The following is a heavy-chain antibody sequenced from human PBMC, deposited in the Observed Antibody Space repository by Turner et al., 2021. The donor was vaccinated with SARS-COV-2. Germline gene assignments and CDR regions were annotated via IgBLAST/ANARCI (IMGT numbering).Heavy chain of an antibody. V-gene: IGHV1-24*01. CDR2: FDPEDGET. D-gene: IGHD2-21*02. CDR3: ATGYAYCGGDCSIHY. J-gene: IGHJ4*02. Sequence: QVQLVQSGAEVKKPGASVKVSCKVPGYTLIELSMHWVRQAPGKGLEWMGGFDPEDGETISAQKFQGRVTMTEDTSTDTAYMELSSLRSEDTAVYYCATGYAYCGGDCSIHYWGQGTLVTVSS. CDR1: GYTLIELS.